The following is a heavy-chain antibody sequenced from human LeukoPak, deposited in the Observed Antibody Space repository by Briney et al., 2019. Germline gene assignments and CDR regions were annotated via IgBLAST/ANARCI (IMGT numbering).Heavy chain of an antibody. CDR3: ARDTCSGSYYSYGMDV. CDR1: GLTFSDYY. J-gene: IGHJ6*04. CDR2: ISSSSSYT. Sequence: GGSLRFSCAASGLTFSDYYMSWIRQAPGKGLEWVSYISSSSSYTNYADSVKGRFTISRDNAKNSLYLQMNSLRAEDTAVYYSARDTCSGSYYSYGMDVCGKGPTVTVSS. V-gene: IGHV3-11*06. D-gene: IGHD3-10*02.